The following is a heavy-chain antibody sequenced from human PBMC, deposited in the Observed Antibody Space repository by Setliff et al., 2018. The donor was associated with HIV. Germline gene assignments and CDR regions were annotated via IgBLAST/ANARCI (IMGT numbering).Heavy chain of an antibody. CDR1: GYSFVDFW. V-gene: IGHV5-51*01. D-gene: IGHD5-12*01. J-gene: IGHJ4*02. Sequence: HGESLKISCHLSGYSFVDFWIGWVRQMPGKGLEWVGFIYPGDSDSRYSPSFRGQVTISADKSTTTAYLQWSSLKASDTAMYYCVRRDGYKFDYWGQGTLVTVSS. CDR3: VRRDGYKFDY. CDR2: IYPGDSDS.